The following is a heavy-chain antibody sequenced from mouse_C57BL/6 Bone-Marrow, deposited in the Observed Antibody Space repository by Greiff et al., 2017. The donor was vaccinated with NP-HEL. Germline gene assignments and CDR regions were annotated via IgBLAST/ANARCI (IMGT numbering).Heavy chain of an antibody. Sequence: QVQLQQSGAELVRPGTSVKVSCKASVYAFTNYLIEWVKQRPGQGLEWIGVINPGSGGTNYNEKFKGKATLTADKSSSTAYMQLSSLTSEDSAVYFCARGGYYGSSPDYFDYWGQGTTLTVSS. CDR3: ARGGYYGSSPDYFDY. D-gene: IGHD1-1*01. V-gene: IGHV1-54*01. J-gene: IGHJ2*01. CDR2: INPGSGGT. CDR1: VYAFTNYL.